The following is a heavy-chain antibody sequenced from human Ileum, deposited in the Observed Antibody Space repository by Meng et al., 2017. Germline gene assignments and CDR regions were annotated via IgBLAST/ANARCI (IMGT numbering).Heavy chain of an antibody. CDR1: GDSFTDYY. V-gene: IGHV4-34*01. Sequence: QLQLMQWGAGMLKPSETLSLTCNVYGDSFTDYYWNWIRQPPGKGLEWIGEIHDNGSTNYNPSLESRVTISEDTSQKQFSLRLSSVTAADTAVYYCARRIRGGSYLGWGQGTLVTVSS. CDR3: ARRIRGGSYLG. CDR2: IHDNGST. D-gene: IGHD1-26*01. J-gene: IGHJ4*02.